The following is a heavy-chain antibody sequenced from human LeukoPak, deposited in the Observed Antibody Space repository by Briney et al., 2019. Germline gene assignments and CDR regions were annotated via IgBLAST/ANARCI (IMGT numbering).Heavy chain of an antibody. V-gene: IGHV4-39*01. CDR1: GGSFSSIINTYYF. D-gene: IGHD3-16*01. CDR3: ARRPSQSSPAYYFDS. Sequence: SETLSLTCTVSGGSFSSIINTYYFWAWIRQSPGKGLEWIGSIYYRGTTYYNPSLKSRVTISADTSKNQFSLKLTSATAADTAVYYCARRPSQSSPAYYFDSWGQGTLATVSS. CDR2: IYYRGTT. J-gene: IGHJ4*02.